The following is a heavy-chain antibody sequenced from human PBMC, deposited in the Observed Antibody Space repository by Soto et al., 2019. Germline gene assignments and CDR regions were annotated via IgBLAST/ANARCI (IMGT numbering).Heavy chain of an antibody. J-gene: IGHJ4*02. CDR2: IYHSGST. V-gene: IGHV4-38-2*01. D-gene: IGHD1-26*01. Sequence: SETLSLTCAVSGYSISSGYYWGWIRQPPGKGLEWIGSIYHSGSTYYNPSLKSRVTISVDTSKNQFSLKLSPVTAEDAALYYCAKALVGEVGATDYWGQGTLVTVSS. CDR1: GYSISSGYY. CDR3: AKALVGEVGATDY.